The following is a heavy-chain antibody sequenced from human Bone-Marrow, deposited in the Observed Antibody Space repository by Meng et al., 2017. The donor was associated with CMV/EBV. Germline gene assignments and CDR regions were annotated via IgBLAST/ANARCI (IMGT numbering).Heavy chain of an antibody. CDR2: IKTKSAGGTT. V-gene: IGHV3-15*01. CDR1: GFSFRTAW. D-gene: IGHD2-8*01. Sequence: GGSLRLSCAASGFSFRTAWMTWVRQAPGKGLECVGRIKTKSAGGTTDFAAPVKGRFAISRDDSTNTLFLQMNSLKTEDTAVYFCSADMDCIHGLCHPNYWGQGTLVTVSS. CDR3: SADMDCIHGLCHPNY. J-gene: IGHJ4*02.